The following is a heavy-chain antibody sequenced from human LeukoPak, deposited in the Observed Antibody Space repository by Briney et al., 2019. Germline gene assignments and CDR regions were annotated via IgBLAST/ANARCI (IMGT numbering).Heavy chain of an antibody. CDR3: ARDQEVLRYFDWLLSGGAFDI. Sequence: ASVKVSCKASGYTFTGYYMHWVRQAPGQGLEWMGWINPNSGGTNYAQKFQGRVTMTRDTSISTAYMELSRLRSDDTAVYYCARDQEVLRYFDWLLSGGAFDIWGQGTMVTVSS. CDR2: INPNSGGT. CDR1: GYTFTGYY. J-gene: IGHJ3*02. V-gene: IGHV1-2*02. D-gene: IGHD3-9*01.